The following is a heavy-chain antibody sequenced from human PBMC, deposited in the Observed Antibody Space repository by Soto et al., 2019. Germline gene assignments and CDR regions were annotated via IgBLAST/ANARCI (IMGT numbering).Heavy chain of an antibody. D-gene: IGHD3-3*01. J-gene: IGHJ4*02. CDR3: ARLPRDCNKTSCYYADH. CDR2: MYPGDSDT. CDR1: GYDFNTNW. V-gene: IGHV5-51*01. Sequence: GESLKISCRGSGYDFNTNWFGWVRQLPGRGLEWVGMMYPGDSDTRYNPSLQGHVTLSVDVTVSTAFLQWRSLETSDTGMYFCARLPRDCNKTSCYYADHWCQGTQVTVSS.